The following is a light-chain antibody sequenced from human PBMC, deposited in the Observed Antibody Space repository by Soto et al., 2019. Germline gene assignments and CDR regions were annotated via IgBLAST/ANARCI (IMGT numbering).Light chain of an antibody. J-gene: IGKJ2*01. CDR3: QQSYSTPRT. CDR2: VAS. V-gene: IGKV1-39*01. Sequence: DIQVTQSPSSLSASIGDRVTITCRTSQSISTFLNWYQQKPGKAPNLLIYVASNLQTGVPSRFSGSGSGTDFTLTISSLQSEDFGTYYCQQSYSTPRTFGHGTKLEIK. CDR1: QSISTF.